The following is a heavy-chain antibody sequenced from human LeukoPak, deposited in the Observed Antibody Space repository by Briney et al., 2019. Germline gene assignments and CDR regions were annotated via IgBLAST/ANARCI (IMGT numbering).Heavy chain of an antibody. Sequence: PPETLSLTCTVSGGSISSSRYYWGWIRQPPGKGLEWIASISYSGSSYYNPSLKSRVTISVDTSKNQVSLQLSSVTAADTAVYYCVRDDYGDYTRRFDPWGQGTLVTVSS. D-gene: IGHD4-17*01. V-gene: IGHV4-39*07. CDR1: GGSISSSRYY. CDR3: VRDDYGDYTRRFDP. J-gene: IGHJ5*02. CDR2: ISYSGSS.